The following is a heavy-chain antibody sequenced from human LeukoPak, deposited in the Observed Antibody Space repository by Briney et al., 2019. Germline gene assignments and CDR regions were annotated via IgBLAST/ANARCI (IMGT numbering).Heavy chain of an antibody. CDR1: GFSFSRTA. J-gene: IGHJ4*02. Sequence: GGSLRLSCAASGFSFSRTAMNWVHQAPGKGLEWVSASGTDGDTYYADSVQGRFTISRDNSRNTLYLQMTSLRADDTAVYYCANNTPGTYPFDYWGQGTLVTVSP. V-gene: IGHV3-23*01. CDR3: ANNTPGTYPFDY. CDR2: SGTDGDT. D-gene: IGHD6-13*01.